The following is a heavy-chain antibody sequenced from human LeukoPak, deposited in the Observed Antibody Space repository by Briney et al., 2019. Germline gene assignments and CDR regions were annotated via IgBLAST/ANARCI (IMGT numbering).Heavy chain of an antibody. CDR2: IKPDGSET. CDR3: ARRAGAYSHPYDY. J-gene: IGHJ4*02. Sequence: GGSLRLSCAASGFTFNNYWMNWVRQAPGKGLEWVGNIKPDGSETYSVDSVKGRFTISRDNAKNSLFLQMNSLRAEDTAVYYCARRAGAYSHPYDYWGQGTLVTVSS. D-gene: IGHD4/OR15-4a*01. CDR1: GFTFNNYW. V-gene: IGHV3-7*03.